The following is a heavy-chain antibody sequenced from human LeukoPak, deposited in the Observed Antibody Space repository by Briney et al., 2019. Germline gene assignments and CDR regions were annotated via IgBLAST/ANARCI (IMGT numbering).Heavy chain of an antibody. CDR3: AKVQTPVAATSSRLPTDDY. CDR1: GFTFSSYG. J-gene: IGHJ4*02. V-gene: IGHV3-30*02. CDR2: IRYDGSNK. D-gene: IGHD2-15*01. Sequence: PGGSLRLSCAASGFTFSSYGMHWVRQAPGKGLEWVAFIRYDGSNKYYADSVKGRFTISRDNSKNTLYLQMNSLRAEDTAVYYCAKVQTPVAATSSRLPTDDYWGQGTLVTVSS.